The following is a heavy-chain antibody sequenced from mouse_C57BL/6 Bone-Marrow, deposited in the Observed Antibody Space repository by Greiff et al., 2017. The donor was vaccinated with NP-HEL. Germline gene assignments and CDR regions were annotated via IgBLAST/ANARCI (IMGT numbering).Heavy chain of an antibody. Sequence: VQLKQSGAELVRPGASVKLSCTASGFNIKDDYMHWVKQRPEQGLEWIGWIDPENGDTEYASKFQGKATITADTSSNTAYLQLSSLTSEDTAVYYCTTVVAGFDYWGQGTTLTVSS. CDR2: IDPENGDT. D-gene: IGHD1-1*01. CDR3: TTVVAGFDY. CDR1: GFNIKDDY. V-gene: IGHV14-4*01. J-gene: IGHJ2*01.